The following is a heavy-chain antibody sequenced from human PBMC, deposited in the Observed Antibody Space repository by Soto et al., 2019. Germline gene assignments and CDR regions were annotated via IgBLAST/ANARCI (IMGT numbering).Heavy chain of an antibody. V-gene: IGHV4-38-2*01. Sequence: PXESLSLTCAVSGSSITITYYWCWFRQPPGKGLEWIGSIHHSGSVFESGSTHYNPSFKSRVTISADTSKNQFSLKLTSVTAADTAVYFCARNSSSSYFDYWGRGTLVTVSS. CDR2: IHHSGSVFESGST. D-gene: IGHD6-13*01. J-gene: IGHJ4*02. CDR3: ARNSSSSYFDY. CDR1: GSSITITYY.